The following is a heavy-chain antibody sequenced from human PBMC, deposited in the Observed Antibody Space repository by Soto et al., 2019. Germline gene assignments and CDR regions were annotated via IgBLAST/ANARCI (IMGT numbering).Heavy chain of an antibody. CDR3: GLWFGEGGGDYYGMDV. CDR2: INSDGSST. D-gene: IGHD3-10*01. V-gene: IGHV3-74*01. Sequence: EVQLVESGGGLVQPGGSLRLSCAASGFTFSSYWMHWVRQAPGKGLVWVSRINSDGSSTSYADSVKGRFTISRDNAKNTLYLQMNSLRAEDTAVYYCGLWFGEGGGDYYGMDVWGQGTTVTVSS. CDR1: GFTFSSYW. J-gene: IGHJ6*02.